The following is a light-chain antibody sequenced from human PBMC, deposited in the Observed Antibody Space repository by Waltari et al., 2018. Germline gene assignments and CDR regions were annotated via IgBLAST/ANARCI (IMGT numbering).Light chain of an antibody. CDR2: KAS. CDR3: QQYNSYSLLS. Sequence: DIQMTPSPSTLSASVGDSVIFSFRASQSISKWLAWYQQKPGKAPKLLIYKASTLESGVPSRFSGSGSGTEFTLTISSLQPEDFATYYCQQYNSYSLLSFGGGTKVEIK. J-gene: IGKJ4*01. V-gene: IGKV1-5*03. CDR1: QSISKW.